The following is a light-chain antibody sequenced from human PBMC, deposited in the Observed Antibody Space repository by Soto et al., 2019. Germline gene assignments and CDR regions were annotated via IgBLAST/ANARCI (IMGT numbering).Light chain of an antibody. V-gene: IGKV3-20*01. J-gene: IGKJ5*01. CDR2: GAS. CDR1: QSVSSNY. CDR3: QQDYNLPIT. Sequence: ESVLTQSPGTLSLSPGERATLSCRASQSVSSNYLAWYQQKPGQAPRLLIYGASTRATGIPDRFSGSGSGTDFTLTISRLEPEDSAVYYCQQDYNLPITFGQGTRLEIK.